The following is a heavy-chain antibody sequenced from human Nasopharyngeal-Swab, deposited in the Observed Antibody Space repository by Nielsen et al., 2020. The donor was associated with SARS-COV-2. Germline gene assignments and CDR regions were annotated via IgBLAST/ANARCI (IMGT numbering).Heavy chain of an antibody. CDR2: FDPEDGET. Sequence: ASVKVSCKVSGYTLTELSMHWVRQAPGKGLEWVGGFDPEDGETIYAQKFQGRVTMTEDTSTDTAYMELSSLRSEDTAVYYCARAETYGSGSYYGRSDAFDIWGQGTMVTVSS. V-gene: IGHV1-24*01. CDR1: GYTLTELS. J-gene: IGHJ3*02. D-gene: IGHD3-10*01. CDR3: ARAETYGSGSYYGRSDAFDI.